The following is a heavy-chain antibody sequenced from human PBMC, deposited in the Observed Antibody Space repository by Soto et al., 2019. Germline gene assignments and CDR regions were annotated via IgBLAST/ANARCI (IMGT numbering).Heavy chain of an antibody. V-gene: IGHV1-46*01. CDR1: GVRFRDYF. D-gene: IGHD2-15*01. CDR3: ARDISQNYGPQAASSWCEP. J-gene: IGHJ5*02. Sequence: GPSVKASSKAPGVRFRDYFLHWVHPAPEKGLEWMGIINPSGDSRNYAQKFQGRVTITRDTSTSTVYMDLSSLRYEDTAVYYCARDISQNYGPQAASSWCEPCGQGTPVT. CDR2: INPSGDSR.